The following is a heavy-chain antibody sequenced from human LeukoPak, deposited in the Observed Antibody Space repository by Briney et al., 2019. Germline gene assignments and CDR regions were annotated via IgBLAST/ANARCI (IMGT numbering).Heavy chain of an antibody. V-gene: IGHV4-61*01. CDR1: GGSVSSGSYY. CDR2: IYYSGST. Sequence: PSETLSLTCTVSGGSVSSGSYYWSWIRQPPGKGLEWIGYIYYSGSTNYNPSLKSRVTISVDTSKNQFSLKLSSVTAADTAVYYCARERIVGATAYDIWGQGTVVTVSS. J-gene: IGHJ3*02. CDR3: ARERIVGATAYDI. D-gene: IGHD1-26*01.